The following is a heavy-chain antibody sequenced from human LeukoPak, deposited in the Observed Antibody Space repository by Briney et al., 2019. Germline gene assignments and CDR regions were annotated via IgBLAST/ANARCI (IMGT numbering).Heavy chain of an antibody. CDR3: ARVGILLWFGELFYYFEY. CDR1: GFTFSSYW. CDR2: INQDGSEK. D-gene: IGHD3-10*01. Sequence: PGGSLRLSCAASGFTFSSYWMSWVRQAPGKGLEGVANINQDGSEKYYVDSVKGRFTISRDNAKNTLYLQMKALSAKNRAVDYRARVGILLWFGELFYYFEYRGPGALVT. V-gene: IGHV3-7*01. J-gene: IGHJ4*01.